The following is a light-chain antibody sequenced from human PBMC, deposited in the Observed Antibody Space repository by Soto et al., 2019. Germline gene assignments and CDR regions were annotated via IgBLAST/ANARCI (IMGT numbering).Light chain of an antibody. CDR2: DTS. Sequence: EIVLTQSPGTLSLSPGERATLSCRASQSLTNSFIAWYQQKPGQAPRLLIYDTSSRATGIPDRFSGSGSGTDFTLTISRLEPEDFAVFFCQQYGTSEIIFCQGTRLEIK. V-gene: IGKV3-20*01. J-gene: IGKJ5*01. CDR3: QQYGTSEII. CDR1: QSLTNSF.